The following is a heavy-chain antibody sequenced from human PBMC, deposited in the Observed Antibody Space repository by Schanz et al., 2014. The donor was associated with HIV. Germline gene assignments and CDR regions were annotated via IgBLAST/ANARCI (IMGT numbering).Heavy chain of an antibody. Sequence: QVQLVESGGGVVQPGRSLRLSCVASGFIFSNYGMYWVRQAPGKGLEWVAVIWYDGSNKYYADSVKGRFTISRDNSKKTLYLQMNSLRAEDTAVYYCARGEAITYYYHYYGMDVWGQGTTVTVSS. CDR2: IWYDGSNK. V-gene: IGHV3-33*01. J-gene: IGHJ6*02. D-gene: IGHD1-20*01. CDR1: GFIFSNYG. CDR3: ARGEAITYYYHYYGMDV.